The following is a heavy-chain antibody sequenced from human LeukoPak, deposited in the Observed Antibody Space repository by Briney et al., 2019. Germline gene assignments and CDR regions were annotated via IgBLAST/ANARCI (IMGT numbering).Heavy chain of an antibody. J-gene: IGHJ6*03. CDR2: IYYSGST. D-gene: IGHD2-15*01. CDR1: GGSISSTSYY. V-gene: IGHV4-39*07. CDR3: ARSVEGYCSGGSCYSYYYYMDV. Sequence: KPSETLSLTCVVSGGSISSTSYYWGWIRQPPGKGLEWIGSIYYSGSTYYSPSLKSRVTISVDTSKNQFSLKLSSVTAADTAVYYCARSVEGYCSGGSCYSYYYYMDVWGKGTTVTVSS.